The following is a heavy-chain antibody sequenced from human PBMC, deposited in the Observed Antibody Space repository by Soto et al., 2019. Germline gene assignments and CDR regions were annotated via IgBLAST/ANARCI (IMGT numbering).Heavy chain of an antibody. Sequence: GRSLRISFSASGFTFSSYAMSWVREALGKGREWVSAISSCGDSPYYADSVKGRFTISRDNSRHTLYLQMNSMRVVVWAVYYCAREATPHLGFCLKGFCWNYYCGLGTQFTVSS. CDR1: GFTFSSYA. CDR2: ISSCGDSP. J-gene: IGHJ4*02. V-gene: IGHV3-23*01. CDR3: AREATPHLGFCLKGFCWNYY. D-gene: IGHD3-3*01.